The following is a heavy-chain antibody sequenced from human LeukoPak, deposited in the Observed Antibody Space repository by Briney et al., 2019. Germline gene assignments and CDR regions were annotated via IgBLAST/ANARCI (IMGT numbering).Heavy chain of an antibody. J-gene: IGHJ6*02. Sequence: ASVKVSCKASGYTFTSYDINWVRQATGQGLKWMGWMNPNSGNTGYAQKFQGRVTMTRNTSISTAYMELSSLRSEDTAVYYCARVPSYDILTGYYIAAFYYYYGMDVWGQGTTVTVSS. CDR2: MNPNSGNT. D-gene: IGHD3-9*01. V-gene: IGHV1-8*01. CDR3: ARVPSYDILTGYYIAAFYYYYGMDV. CDR1: GYTFTSYD.